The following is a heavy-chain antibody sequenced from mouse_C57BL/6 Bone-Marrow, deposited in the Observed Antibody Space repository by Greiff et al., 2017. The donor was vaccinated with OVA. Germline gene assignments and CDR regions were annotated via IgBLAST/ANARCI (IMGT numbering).Heavy chain of an antibody. CDR2: INPNNGGT. J-gene: IGHJ1*03. V-gene: IGHV1-26*01. CDR1: GYTFTDYY. CDR3: ARSWYFDV. Sequence: VQLQQSGPELVKPGASVKMSCKASGYTFTDYYMNWVKQSHGKSLEWIGDINPNNGGTSYNQKFKGKATLTVDKSSSTAYMELRSLTSEDSAVYYCARSWYFDVWGTGTTVTVSS.